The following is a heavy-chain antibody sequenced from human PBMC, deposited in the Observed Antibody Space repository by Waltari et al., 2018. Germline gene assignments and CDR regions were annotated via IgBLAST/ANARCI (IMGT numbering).Heavy chain of an antibody. Sequence: QVHLVQSGAEVKKPGASVKVSCKTSGDTFTGQFLHWVRQAPGQGLEWMGYVRPDTGVPQYAQKFQYRITITRDTSSNTAYMELRSLRSDDTAVFYCASPFCPNGVCYSNWFGPWGQGTLVTVSS. V-gene: IGHV1-2*02. CDR3: ASPFCPNGVCYSNWFGP. D-gene: IGHD2-8*01. J-gene: IGHJ5*02. CDR1: GDTFTGQF. CDR2: VRPDTGVP.